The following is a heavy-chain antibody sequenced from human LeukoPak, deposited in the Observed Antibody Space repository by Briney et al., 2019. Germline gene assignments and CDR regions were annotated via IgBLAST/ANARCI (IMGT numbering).Heavy chain of an antibody. D-gene: IGHD3-16*01. J-gene: IGHJ4*02. Sequence: PGGSLRLFCAASGFTFSSYSMNWVRQAPGKGLEWVSSISSSSSYIYYADSVKGRFTISRDNAKNSLYLQMNSLRAEDTAVYYCARDFADGDYFDYWGQGTLVTVSS. V-gene: IGHV3-21*01. CDR2: ISSSSSYI. CDR3: ARDFADGDYFDY. CDR1: GFTFSSYS.